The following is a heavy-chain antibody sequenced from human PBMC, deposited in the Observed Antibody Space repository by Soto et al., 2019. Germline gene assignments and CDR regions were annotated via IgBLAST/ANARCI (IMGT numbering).Heavy chain of an antibody. Sequence: QLQLQESGSGLVKPSQTLSLTCAVSGGSISSGGYSWSWIRQPPGKGLEWIGYIYHSGSTYYNPSRKSRVTISVDRAKNQFSLKLSSVTAADTAVYYCARVSGSYYLDYWGQGTLVTVSS. J-gene: IGHJ4*02. CDR2: IYHSGST. CDR1: GGSISSGGYS. CDR3: ARVSGSYYLDY. V-gene: IGHV4-30-2*01. D-gene: IGHD1-26*01.